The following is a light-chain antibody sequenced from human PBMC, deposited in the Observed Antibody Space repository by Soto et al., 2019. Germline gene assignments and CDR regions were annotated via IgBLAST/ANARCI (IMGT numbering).Light chain of an antibody. CDR2: DAS. V-gene: IGKV3-11*01. CDR1: QSVSSY. J-gene: IGKJ2*01. Sequence: EIVLTQSPATLSLSPGERATLSCRASQSVSSYLAWYQQKPGQAPRLLIYDASNRATGIPARFSGSGSGTDLTLPISSLEPEDFAVYYCQQRSNWPQYTFGQGTKLEIK. CDR3: QQRSNWPQYT.